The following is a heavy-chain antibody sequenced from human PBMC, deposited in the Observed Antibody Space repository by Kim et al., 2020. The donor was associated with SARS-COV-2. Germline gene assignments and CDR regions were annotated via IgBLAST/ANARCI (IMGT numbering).Heavy chain of an antibody. CDR1: GFTFGDYA. V-gene: IGHV3-9*01. J-gene: IGHJ4*02. D-gene: IGHD1-1*01. CDR2: ISWNSGSI. CDR3: AKAHGAAGTEEGYYFDY. Sequence: GRSLRLSCAASGFTFGDYAMHWVRQAPGKGLEWVSGISWNSGSIGYADSVKGRFTISRDNAKNSLYLQMNSLRAEDTALYYCAKAHGAAGTEEGYYFDYWGQGTLVTVSS.